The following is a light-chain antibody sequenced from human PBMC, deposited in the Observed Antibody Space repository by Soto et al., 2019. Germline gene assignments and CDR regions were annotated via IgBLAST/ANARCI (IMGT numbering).Light chain of an antibody. Sequence: PRWLSEYVKERVTITCRASQSISGWLAWYQQKPGKAPKLLIYDPSNLEGGVPSRFSGTGSGTEFTLTISSLQPEDFAPYYCQHSNTYSQPFG. J-gene: IGKJ2*01. CDR2: DPS. CDR3: QHSNTYSQP. V-gene: IGKV1-5*01. CDR1: QSISGW.